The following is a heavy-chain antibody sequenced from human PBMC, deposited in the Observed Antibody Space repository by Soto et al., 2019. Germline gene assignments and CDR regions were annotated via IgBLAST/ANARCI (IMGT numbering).Heavy chain of an antibody. CDR2: VYYRGNA. J-gene: IGHJ4*02. CDR1: DDSINSDKYY. CDR3: ARLEGLATISYYFDF. V-gene: IGHV4-39*01. D-gene: IGHD5-12*01. Sequence: QLQLQESGPGLVKPSETLSLTCSVSDDSINSDKYYWGWIRQPPGKGLGWIGSVYYRGNAYYNPSLQTQVTISLDKSKSQFSLKLNSVTAADSAVYFCARLEGLATISYYFDFWGPGALVTVSS.